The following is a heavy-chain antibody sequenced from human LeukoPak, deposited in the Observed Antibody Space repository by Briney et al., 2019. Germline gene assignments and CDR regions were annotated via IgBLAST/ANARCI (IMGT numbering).Heavy chain of an antibody. CDR3: ARQAHMYSSGWYENFDY. J-gene: IGHJ4*02. Sequence: KPGESLRIACTASGYSFTSYWIGWVRQMPGKGLEWMGIIYPGDSDTRYSPSFQGQVTISADKSISTAYLQWSSLKASDTAMYYCARQAHMYSSGWYENFDYWGQGTLVTVSS. CDR1: GYSFTSYW. D-gene: IGHD6-19*01. CDR2: IYPGDSDT. V-gene: IGHV5-51*01.